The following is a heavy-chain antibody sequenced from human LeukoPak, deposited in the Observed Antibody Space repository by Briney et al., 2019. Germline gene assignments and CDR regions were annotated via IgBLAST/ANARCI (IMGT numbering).Heavy chain of an antibody. Sequence: VASVKVSCKASGFTFTSSAMQWVRQARGQRLEWIGWIVVGSGNTNYAQKFQERVTITRDMSTSTAYMELSSLRSEDTAVYYCAAGYYYGSGSYLLGAFDIWGQGTMVTVSS. V-gene: IGHV1-58*02. D-gene: IGHD3-10*01. J-gene: IGHJ3*02. CDR1: GFTFTSSA. CDR3: AAGYYYGSGSYLLGAFDI. CDR2: IVVGSGNT.